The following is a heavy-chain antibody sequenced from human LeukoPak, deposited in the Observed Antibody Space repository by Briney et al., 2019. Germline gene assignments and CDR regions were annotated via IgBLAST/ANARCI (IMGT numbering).Heavy chain of an antibody. Sequence: PSETLSLTCAVSGYSISSGYYWGWIRQPPGKGLEWIGSIYHSGSTYYNPSLNSRVTISVDTSKHQVSLKLSSVTDADTAVYYFALDYGDYFNWFDPWGQGTLVTVSS. J-gene: IGHJ5*02. CDR3: ALDYGDYFNWFDP. D-gene: IGHD4-17*01. V-gene: IGHV4-38-2*01. CDR1: GYSISSGYY. CDR2: IYHSGST.